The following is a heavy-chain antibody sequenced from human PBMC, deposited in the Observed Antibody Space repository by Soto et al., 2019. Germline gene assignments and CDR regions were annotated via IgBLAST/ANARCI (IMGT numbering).Heavy chain of an antibody. CDR3: AKAGSSYVLDY. V-gene: IGHV3-30*18. CDR2: ISYDGSNK. Sequence: QVQLVESGGGVVQPGRSLRLSCAASGFTFSSYGMHWVRQAPGKGLEWVAVISYDGSNKYYADSVKGRFTISRDNSKNTLYLQMNSLRAEDTAVYYCAKAGSSYVLDYWGQGTLVTVSS. D-gene: IGHD2-15*01. J-gene: IGHJ4*02. CDR1: GFTFSSYG.